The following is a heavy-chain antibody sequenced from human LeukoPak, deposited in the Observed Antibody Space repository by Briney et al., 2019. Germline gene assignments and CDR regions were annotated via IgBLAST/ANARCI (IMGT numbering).Heavy chain of an antibody. D-gene: IGHD2/OR15-2a*01. CDR3: SEGYFEPFDH. CDR1: GASVSSYH. CDR2: LSYTGKT. V-gene: IGHV4-59*02. Sequence: SETLSLTCVVSGASVSSYHWLWIRQPPGKGLEWIGCLSYTGKTNYNPSLTSRVTMSLDSSKNQVSLKLRSVTAADTAVYYCSEGYFEPFDHWGQGTLVTVSS. J-gene: IGHJ4*02.